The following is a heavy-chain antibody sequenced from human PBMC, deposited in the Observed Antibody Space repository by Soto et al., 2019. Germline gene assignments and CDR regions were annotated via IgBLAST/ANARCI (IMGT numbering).Heavy chain of an antibody. J-gene: IGHJ4*02. CDR3: ARDPMRNYYDSSGYLDY. CDR2: ISSSGSTI. CDR1: GFTFSDYY. V-gene: IGHV3-11*01. Sequence: GGSLRLSCAASGFTFSDYYMSWIRQAPGEGLEWVSYISSSGSTIYYADSVKGRFTISRDNAKNSLYLQMNSLRAEDTAVYYCARDPMRNYYDSSGYLDYWGQGTLVTVSS. D-gene: IGHD3-22*01.